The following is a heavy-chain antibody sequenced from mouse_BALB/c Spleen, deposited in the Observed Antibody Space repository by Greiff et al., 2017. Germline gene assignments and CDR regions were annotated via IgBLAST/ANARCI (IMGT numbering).Heavy chain of an antibody. CDR1: GYAFTNYL. D-gene: IGHD2-4*01. Sequence: VQLVESGAELVRPGTSVKVSCKASGYAFTNYLIEWVKQRPGQGLEWIGVINPGSGGTNYNEKFKGKATLTADKSSSTAYMQLSSLTSDDSAVYFCARRGDYDEAWFAYWGQGTLVTVSA. CDR3: ARRGDYDEAWFAY. J-gene: IGHJ3*01. CDR2: INPGSGGT. V-gene: IGHV1-54*01.